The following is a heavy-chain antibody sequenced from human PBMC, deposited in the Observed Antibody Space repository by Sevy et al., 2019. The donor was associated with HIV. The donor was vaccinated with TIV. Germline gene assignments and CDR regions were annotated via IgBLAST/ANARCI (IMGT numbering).Heavy chain of an antibody. J-gene: IGHJ4*02. CDR2: IRSNRDRGTT. CDR3: TTDREYGDYKGGFDY. V-gene: IGHV3-15*06. D-gene: IGHD4-17*01. CDR1: GFTFSSYA. Sequence: GGSLRLSCAASGFTFSSYAMSWVRQAPGKGLEWVGRIRSNRDRGTTSYAAPLKGRATISRDDSKNTLFLQMNIVKSADTAVYYCTTDREYGDYKGGFDYWGQGALVTVSS.